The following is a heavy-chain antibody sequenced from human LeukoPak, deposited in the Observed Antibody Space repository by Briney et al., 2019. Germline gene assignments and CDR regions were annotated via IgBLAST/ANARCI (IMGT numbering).Heavy chain of an antibody. V-gene: IGHV4-59*08. J-gene: IGHJ4*02. Sequence: SETLSLTCTVSGGSISSYYWSWIRQPPGKGLEWIGYIYYSGSTNYNPSLKSRVTISVDTSKHQFSLKLSSVTAADTAVYYCARLPHFDGDGKWADYWGQGTLVTVSS. CDR1: GGSISSYY. CDR3: ARLPHFDGDGKWADY. D-gene: IGHD3-9*01. CDR2: IYYSGST.